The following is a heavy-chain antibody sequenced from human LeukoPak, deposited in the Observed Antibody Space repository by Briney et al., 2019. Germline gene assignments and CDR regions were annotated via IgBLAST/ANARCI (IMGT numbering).Heavy chain of an antibody. CDR1: GFTFSNFA. Sequence: SGGSLRLSCAASGFTFSNFAMNWVRQTPGKGLEWVSTMSAGDASTYYADSVQGRFTISRDNSKNTLSLQMNTLRAEDTAVYYCAKLLDHSRGFYYNAMDVWGRGTTVTVSS. CDR3: AKLLDHSRGFYYNAMDV. D-gene: IGHD1-26*01. J-gene: IGHJ6*02. CDR2: MSAGDAST. V-gene: IGHV3-23*01.